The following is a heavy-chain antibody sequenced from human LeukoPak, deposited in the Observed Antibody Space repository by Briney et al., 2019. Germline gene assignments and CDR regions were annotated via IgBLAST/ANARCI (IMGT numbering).Heavy chain of an antibody. J-gene: IGHJ4*02. CDR2: IKQDGSEE. V-gene: IGHV3-7*01. CDR1: GFTFSSYA. CDR3: ARDWGTSSDYFDY. D-gene: IGHD6-6*01. Sequence: GGSLRLSCEASGFTFSSYAMHWVRQAPGKGLEWVANIKQDGSEEYYIDSVKGRLTISRDNANNLFYLHMNSLRAEDTAVYYCARDWGTSSDYFDYWGQGTPVTVSS.